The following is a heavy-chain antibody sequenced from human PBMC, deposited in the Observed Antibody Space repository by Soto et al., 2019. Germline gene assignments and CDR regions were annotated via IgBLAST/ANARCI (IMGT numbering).Heavy chain of an antibody. V-gene: IGHV1-8*01. CDR3: ARGGVFFFAAPTNPFDY. J-gene: IGHJ4*02. Sequence: ASVKVSCKASGYTFTSYDINWVRQATGQGLEWMGWMNPNSGNTGYAQKFQGRVTMTRNTSISTAYMELSSLRSEDTAVYYCARGGVFFFAAPTNPFDYWSQGTLVTVSS. CDR1: GYTFTSYD. D-gene: IGHD3-10*01. CDR2: MNPNSGNT.